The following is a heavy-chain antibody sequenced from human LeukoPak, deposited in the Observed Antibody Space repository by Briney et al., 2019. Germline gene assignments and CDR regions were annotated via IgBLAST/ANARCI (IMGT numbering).Heavy chain of an antibody. CDR1: GGTFSRYA. V-gene: IGHV1-69*13. CDR3: ARGPVTAIQYYYYYYMDV. CDR2: IIPIFGTA. J-gene: IGHJ6*03. Sequence: ASVKVSCKASGGTFSRYAISWVPQAPGQGLEWMGGIIPIFGTANYAQKFQGRVTITADESTSTAYMELSSLRSEDTAVYYCARGPVTAIQYYYYYYMDVWGKGTTVTISS. D-gene: IGHD2-21*02.